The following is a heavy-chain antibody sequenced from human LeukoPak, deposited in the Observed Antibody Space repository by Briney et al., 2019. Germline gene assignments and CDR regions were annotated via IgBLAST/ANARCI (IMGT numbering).Heavy chain of an antibody. CDR3: ARGIRGVLTNYYYYYGLGV. J-gene: IGHJ6*02. Sequence: GASVKVSCKASGYTFTAYYMHWVRQAPGQGLEWMGWIYPNSGGTNYAQKFQGRVTMTRDTSISTVYMELSRLRSDDTAVYYCARGIRGVLTNYYYYYGLGVWGQGTTVTVSS. CDR1: GYTFTAYY. D-gene: IGHD3-10*01. CDR2: IYPNSGGT. V-gene: IGHV1-2*02.